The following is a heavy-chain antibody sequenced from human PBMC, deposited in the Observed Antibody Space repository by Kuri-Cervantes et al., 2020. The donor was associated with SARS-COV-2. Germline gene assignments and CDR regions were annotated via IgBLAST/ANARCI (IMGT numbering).Heavy chain of an antibody. CDR1: GFTFSSYS. Sequence: GGSLRLSCAASGFTFSSYSMNWVRQAPGKGLEWVSSISSSSSYIYYADSVKGRFTISRDNSKNTLYLQMNSLRAEDTAVYYCARGRIMITFGGVEPFDYWGQGTLVTVSS. D-gene: IGHD3-16*01. CDR2: ISSSSSYI. V-gene: IGHV3-21*01. J-gene: IGHJ4*02. CDR3: ARGRIMITFGGVEPFDY.